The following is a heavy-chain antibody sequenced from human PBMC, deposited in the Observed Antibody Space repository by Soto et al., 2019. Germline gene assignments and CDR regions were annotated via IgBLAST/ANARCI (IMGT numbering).Heavy chain of an antibody. Sequence: SWVRQAPGKGLEWVAGISGSGVRTYYADTMKGRVTIYRDNSNKTVHLQVNSLRVDDSGVYFCAKDGIVGPTTGYSYGMDAWGQGTKVTVSS. CDR2: ISGSGVRT. CDR3: AKDGIVGPTTGYSYGMDA. D-gene: IGHD1-26*01. J-gene: IGHJ6*02. V-gene: IGHV3-23*01.